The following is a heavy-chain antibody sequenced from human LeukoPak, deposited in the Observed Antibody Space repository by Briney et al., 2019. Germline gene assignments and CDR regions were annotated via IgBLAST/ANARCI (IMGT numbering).Heavy chain of an antibody. Sequence: GGSLRLSCAASGFSFGAYSMNWVRQAPGKGLEWVSSISSRSSNIYYADSMKGRFTVSRDNAKNSLYLQMNSLRAEDTAVYYCARALYYDILTNYQTHTYYFDYWGQGTLLTVSS. CDR2: ISSRSSNI. CDR1: GFSFGAYS. CDR3: ARALYYDILTNYQTHTYYFDY. D-gene: IGHD3-9*01. V-gene: IGHV3-21*01. J-gene: IGHJ4*02.